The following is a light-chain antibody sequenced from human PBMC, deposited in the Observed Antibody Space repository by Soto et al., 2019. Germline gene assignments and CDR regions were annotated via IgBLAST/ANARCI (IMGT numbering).Light chain of an antibody. CDR3: QQYNGYSRT. Sequence: DIQMTQSPSTLSASVGARVPITCRARQSISDSLAWYQQKPGKAPYLLISDASSLERGVPSRFSGSGSGTEFTLTISSMQPDDFATYYCQQYNGYSRTFGQGTKVDI. CDR1: QSISDS. V-gene: IGKV1-5*01. CDR2: DAS. J-gene: IGKJ1*01.